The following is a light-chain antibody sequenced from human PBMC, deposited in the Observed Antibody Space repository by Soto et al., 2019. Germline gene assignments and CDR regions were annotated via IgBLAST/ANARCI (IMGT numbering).Light chain of an antibody. CDR2: DAS. J-gene: IGKJ3*01. V-gene: IGKV3-11*01. CDR3: HQRSNWPRT. Sequence: EIVLTQSPATLSLSPEERATLSCRANQSVSSYLAWYQQKPGQAPRLLIYDASNRATGIPARFSGSGSGTDFTLTISILEPEDFAVYYCHQRSNWPRTFGPGTKVDIK. CDR1: QSVSSY.